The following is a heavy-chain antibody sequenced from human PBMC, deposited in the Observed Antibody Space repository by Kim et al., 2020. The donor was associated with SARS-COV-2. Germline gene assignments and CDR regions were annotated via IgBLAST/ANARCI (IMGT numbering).Heavy chain of an antibody. CDR2: ISYDGSNK. CDR1: GFTFSSYA. Sequence: GGSLRLSCAASGFTFSSYAMHWVRQAPGKGLEWVAVISYDGSNKYYADSVKGRFTISRDNSKNTLYLQMNSPRAEDTAVYYCARESVTMVRGAKRDYYGMDVWGQGTTVTVSS. D-gene: IGHD3-10*01. J-gene: IGHJ6*02. CDR3: ARESVTMVRGAKRDYYGMDV. V-gene: IGHV3-30*04.